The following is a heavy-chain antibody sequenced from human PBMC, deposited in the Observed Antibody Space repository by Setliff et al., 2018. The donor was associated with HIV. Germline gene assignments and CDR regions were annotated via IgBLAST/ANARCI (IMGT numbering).Heavy chain of an antibody. CDR3: ARAAYSGTYVWEPATDL. CDR2: IHHGGST. J-gene: IGHJ2*01. CDR1: GGSFTAYY. V-gene: IGHV4-34*01. Sequence: PSETLSLTCAVYGGSFTAYYWTWIRQPPGKGLEWIGEIHHGGSTNYMPSLTNRVTISVDTSKNQFSLTLRSLTAADTAVYYCARAAYSGTYVWEPATDLWGRGTLVTVSS. D-gene: IGHD1-26*01.